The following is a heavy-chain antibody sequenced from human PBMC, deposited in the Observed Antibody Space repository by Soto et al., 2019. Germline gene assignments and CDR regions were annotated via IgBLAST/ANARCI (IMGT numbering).Heavy chain of an antibody. V-gene: IGHV3-23*01. J-gene: IGHJ4*02. CDR1: GFTFSSYA. CDR2: ISGSDDST. D-gene: IGHD6-6*01. Sequence: EVQLLESGGGLVQPGESLRLSCAASGFTFSSYAMSWVHQAPGKGLEWVSVISGSDDSTYYADSVKGRFTISRDNSKNTLYRQMTSLGAEDTAVYYCAKRSSSSTFDYWGQGTLVTVSS. CDR3: AKRSSSSTFDY.